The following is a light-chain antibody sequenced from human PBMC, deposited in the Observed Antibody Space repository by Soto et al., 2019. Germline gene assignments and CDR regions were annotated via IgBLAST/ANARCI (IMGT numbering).Light chain of an antibody. CDR1: QNSNIF. CDR2: AAS. Sequence: IQVTQSPSSLSASVGDRVTITCRTSQNSNIFLNWYQQKPGRAPMVVISAASNLESGVPSRFSGRGSGTDFTLTITNLQPEDFATYYCLQDYNYPWTFGQGTKVDIK. J-gene: IGKJ1*01. CDR3: LQDYNYPWT. V-gene: IGKV1-6*01.